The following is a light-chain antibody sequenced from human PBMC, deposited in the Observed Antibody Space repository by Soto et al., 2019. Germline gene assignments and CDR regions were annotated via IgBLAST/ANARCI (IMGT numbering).Light chain of an antibody. V-gene: IGKV1-5*03. Sequence: DIQMTQSPSTLSASVGDRVTITCRASQSISSWLAWYQQKPGKAPKLLIYKASSLESGVPSRFSGSGSGTEFPLTIRSLQPYDFETYYGQRYSNYWVFGQGTKVEIK. CDR2: KAS. CDR1: QSISSW. J-gene: IGKJ1*01. CDR3: QRYSNYWV.